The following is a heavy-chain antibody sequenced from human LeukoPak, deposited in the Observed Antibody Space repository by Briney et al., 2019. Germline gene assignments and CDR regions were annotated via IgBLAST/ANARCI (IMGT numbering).Heavy chain of an antibody. CDR3: ATDPPWRSDPFDL. CDR1: GFTFSKYF. Sequence: PGGSLRLSCAASGFTFSKYFMTWVRQAPGKGLEWVANIKQDGSDKYYVDSVEGRFTISRDNARGSLYLQMNSLRAEDTAVYYCATDPPWRSDPFDLWGQGTMVTVSS. D-gene: IGHD1-1*01. V-gene: IGHV3-7*04. J-gene: IGHJ3*01. CDR2: IKQDGSDK.